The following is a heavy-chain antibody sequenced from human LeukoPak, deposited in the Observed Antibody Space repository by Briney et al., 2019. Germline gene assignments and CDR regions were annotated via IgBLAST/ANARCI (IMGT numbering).Heavy chain of an antibody. CDR2: IYSGGST. CDR3: TRAPYCGGGRCYSSNYFDY. Sequence: GSLRLSCAASGLTVSGDYMTWVRQAPGKGLEWVSVIYSGGSTSYADSVQGRFTISRDNSKNTIYLQMNNLRAEDTAVYYCTRAPYCGGGRCYSSNYFDYWGQGTLVTVSS. J-gene: IGHJ4*02. V-gene: IGHV3-53*01. CDR1: GLTVSGDY. D-gene: IGHD2-15*01.